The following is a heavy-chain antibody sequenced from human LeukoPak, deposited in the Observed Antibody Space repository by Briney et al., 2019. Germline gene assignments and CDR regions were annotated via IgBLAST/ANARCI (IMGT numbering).Heavy chain of an antibody. J-gene: IGHJ6*03. Sequence: SETLSLTCGVSGYPINNAYYWVWIRQPPGKGLEWNGSLYHPDSTYYNPSLKSRVTMSVDTSRSQFSLRLSFVTAADTAVYYCARQYDSYFYYYLDLWGTGTTVTVSS. D-gene: IGHD2-2*01. CDR1: GYPINNAYY. V-gene: IGHV4-38-2*01. CDR3: ARQYDSYFYYYLDL. CDR2: LYHPDST.